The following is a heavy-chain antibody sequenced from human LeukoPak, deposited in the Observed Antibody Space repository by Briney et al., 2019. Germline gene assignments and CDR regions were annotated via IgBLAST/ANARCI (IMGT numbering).Heavy chain of an antibody. CDR1: GYTFTSYG. J-gene: IGHJ6*03. CDR3: ARDRVIVLVPAAMGDYYMDV. D-gene: IGHD2-2*01. V-gene: IGHV1-18*01. Sequence: APVKVSCKASGYTFTSYGISWVRQAPGQGLEWMGWVSAYNGYTNYAQKLQGRVTMTTDTSTSTAYMELRSLRSDDTAVYYCARDRVIVLVPAAMGDYYMDVWGKGTTVTVSS. CDR2: VSAYNGYT.